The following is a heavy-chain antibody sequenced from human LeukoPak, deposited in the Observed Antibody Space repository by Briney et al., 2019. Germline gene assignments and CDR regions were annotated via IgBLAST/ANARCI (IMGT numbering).Heavy chain of an antibody. Sequence: SETLSLTCTVSGGSISSYYWSWIRQPPGKGLEWIGEIYHSGSTNYHASLKSRVTISVDTSKNQFSLKLNSVTVADTAVYYCVTSIALAGWGGFDVWGQGRMVTVSS. CDR1: GGSISSYY. V-gene: IGHV4-59*12. CDR2: IYHSGST. J-gene: IGHJ3*01. CDR3: VTSIALAGWGGFDV. D-gene: IGHD6-13*01.